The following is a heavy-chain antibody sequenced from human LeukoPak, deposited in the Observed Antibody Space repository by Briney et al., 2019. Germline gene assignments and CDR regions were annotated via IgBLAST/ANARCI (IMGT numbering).Heavy chain of an antibody. D-gene: IGHD6-19*01. CDR1: GGSISSYY. CDR2: IHPSGTT. CDR3: ARETEVPGGRSWDF. V-gene: IGHV4-4*07. Sequence: SETLSLTCTVSGGSISSYYWTWIRQPAGKGLEWIGRIHPSGTTNHNPSLKSRVIMSLDMSNNQFSLKVRSVTAADTVVYYCARETEVPGGRSWDFWGQGTLVTVSS. J-gene: IGHJ4*02.